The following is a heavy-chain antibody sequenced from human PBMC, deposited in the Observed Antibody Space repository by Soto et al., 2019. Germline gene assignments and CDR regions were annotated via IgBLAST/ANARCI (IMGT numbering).Heavy chain of an antibody. V-gene: IGHV4-34*01. CDR1: GGSFSGYY. D-gene: IGHD3-3*01. CDR3: ASKSLGVVITLDYYFDY. CDR2: INHSGST. J-gene: IGHJ4*02. Sequence: SETLSLTCAVYGGSFSGYYWSWIRQPPGKGLEWIGEINHSGSTNYNPSLKSRVTISVDTSKNQFSLKLSSVTAADTAVYCCASKSLGVVITLDYYFDYWGQGTLVTVSS.